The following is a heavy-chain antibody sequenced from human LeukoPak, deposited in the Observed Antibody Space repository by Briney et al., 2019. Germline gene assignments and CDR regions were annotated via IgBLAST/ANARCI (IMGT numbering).Heavy chain of an antibody. CDR1: GFTFGTFW. D-gene: IGHD3-10*01. CDR3: ARDKGGMVPFDY. CDR2: IKQGGSEK. Sequence: PGGSLRLSCEASGFTFGTFWMSWVRQAPGKGLEWVANIKQGGSEKNYVDSVKGRFTIARDDAKNPLYLQMNSLRAEDTAVYFCARDKGGMVPFDYWGQGTLVTVSS. V-gene: IGHV3-7*01. J-gene: IGHJ4*02.